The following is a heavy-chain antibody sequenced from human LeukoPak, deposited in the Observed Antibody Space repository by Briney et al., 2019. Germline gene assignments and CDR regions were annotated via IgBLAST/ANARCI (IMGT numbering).Heavy chain of an antibody. CDR1: GFTFSTFA. CDR3: ARERVVGAPYFDY. D-gene: IGHD1-26*01. V-gene: IGHV3-48*01. CDR2: ISSSSTTI. J-gene: IGHJ4*02. Sequence: PGGSLRLSCAASGFTFSTFAMIWVRQAPGKGLEWVSYISSSSTTIYYADSVKGRFTISRDNAKNSLFLQMHSLRAEDTALYYCARERVVGAPYFDYWGQGTLVTVSS.